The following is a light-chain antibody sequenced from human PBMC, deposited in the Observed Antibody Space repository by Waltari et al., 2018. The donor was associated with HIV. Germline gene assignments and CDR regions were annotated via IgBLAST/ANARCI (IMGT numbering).Light chain of an antibody. Sequence: QSALTQPASVSGSPGQSITISCTGTSSDIGGYDYVSWYQQHPGKAPKVMIHEVSNRPSGVSDRFSGSKSGNTASLTISGLQAEDEADYYCTSYRRSSTVVVFGGGTKLTVL. CDR2: EVS. J-gene: IGLJ2*01. CDR1: SSDIGGYDY. V-gene: IGLV2-14*01. CDR3: TSYRRSSTVVV.